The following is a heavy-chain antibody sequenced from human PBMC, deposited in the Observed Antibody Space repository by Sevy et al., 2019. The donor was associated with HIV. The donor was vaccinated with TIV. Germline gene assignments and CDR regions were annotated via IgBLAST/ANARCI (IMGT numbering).Heavy chain of an antibody. D-gene: IGHD1-26*01. Sequence: GGSLRLSCTASGFTVNDAWMNWVRHIPGKGLEWVSTINGRGGSAYYAHSVKGRFTLSRDNSNNTVFLQMNRLRDEDTAVYYCARPTPRIAPSSAAFFDYWGQGTLVTVSS. CDR3: ARPTPRIAPSSAAFFDY. CDR1: GFTVNDAW. V-gene: IGHV3-23*01. J-gene: IGHJ4*02. CDR2: INGRGGSA.